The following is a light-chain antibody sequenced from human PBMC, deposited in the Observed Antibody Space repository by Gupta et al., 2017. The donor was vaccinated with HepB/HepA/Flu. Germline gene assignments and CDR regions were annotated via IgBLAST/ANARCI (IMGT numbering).Light chain of an antibody. J-gene: IGLJ3*02. Sequence: QSVLTQPPSASETPGQRVTTSCSGSSSNIGSNYVYWYQQLPGTAPKLLIYRNNQRPSGVPDRFSGSKSGTSASLAISGLRSDDEADYYCAAWDDRLSGWVFGGGTKLTVL. V-gene: IGLV1-47*01. CDR3: AAWDDRLSGWV. CDR2: RNN. CDR1: SSNIGSNY.